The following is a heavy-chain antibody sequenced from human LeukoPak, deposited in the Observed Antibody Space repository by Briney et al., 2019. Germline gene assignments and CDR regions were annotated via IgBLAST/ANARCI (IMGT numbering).Heavy chain of an antibody. J-gene: IGHJ4*02. V-gene: IGHV4-4*02. CDR1: GGSISSSNW. CDR3: ARDRGGPSSGWYYFDY. CDR2: IYYSGST. D-gene: IGHD6-19*01. Sequence: SGTLSLTCAVSGGSISSSNWWSWIRQPPGKGLEWIGSIYYSGSTYYNPSLKSRVTISVDTSKNQFSLKLSSVTAADTAVYYCARDRGGPSSGWYYFDYWGQGTLVTVSS.